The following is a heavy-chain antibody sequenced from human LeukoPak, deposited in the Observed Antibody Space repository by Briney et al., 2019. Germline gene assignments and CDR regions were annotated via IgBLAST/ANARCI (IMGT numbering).Heavy chain of an antibody. CDR2: INHSGST. Sequence: SETLSLTCTVSGGSISSGDYYWSWIRQPPGKGLEWIGEINHSGSTSYNPSLKSRVTISVDTSKNQFSLKLSSVTAADTAVYYCARGRIAVAGTMGFDYWGQGTLVTVSS. J-gene: IGHJ4*02. V-gene: IGHV4-39*07. CDR1: GGSISSGDYY. D-gene: IGHD6-19*01. CDR3: ARGRIAVAGTMGFDY.